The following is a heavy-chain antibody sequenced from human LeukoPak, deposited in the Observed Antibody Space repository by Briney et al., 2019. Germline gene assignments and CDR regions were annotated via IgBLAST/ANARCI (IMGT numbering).Heavy chain of an antibody. CDR1: GYSFTTYW. D-gene: IGHD4-17*01. J-gene: IGHJ3*02. CDR3: ARRVYGLTTFDI. Sequence: GESLKISCTGSGYSFTTYWIGWVRQMPGKGLEWMGIIYPDDSDTRYSPSFQGRVTISADKSISTAYLQWSSLKASDTAMYYCARRVYGLTTFDIWGQGTVVTVSS. CDR2: IYPDDSDT. V-gene: IGHV5-51*01.